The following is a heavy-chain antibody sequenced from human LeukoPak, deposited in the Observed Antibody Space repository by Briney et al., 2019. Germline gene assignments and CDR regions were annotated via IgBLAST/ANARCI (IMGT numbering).Heavy chain of an antibody. CDR1: GFTVSSNY. CDR2: IYRGGTT. V-gene: IGHV3-53*01. Sequence: PGGSLRLSCAASGFTVSSNYMSWFRQAPGKGLEWVSVIYRGGTTYYADSVKGRLTISRDNSKNTLYLQMNSLRAEDTAVYYCARGYGGKGFWVYPFDYWGQGTLVTVSS. J-gene: IGHJ4*02. D-gene: IGHD4-23*01. CDR3: ARGYGGKGFWVYPFDY.